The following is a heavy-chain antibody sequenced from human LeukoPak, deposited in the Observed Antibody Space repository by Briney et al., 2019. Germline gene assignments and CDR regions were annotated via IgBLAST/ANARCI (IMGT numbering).Heavy chain of an antibody. CDR2: ISAYNGNT. D-gene: IGHD2-2*01. V-gene: IGHV1-18*01. CDR3: ARNEPAAPYDAFDI. J-gene: IGHJ3*02. CDR1: GYTFTSYG. Sequence: ASVKVSCKASGYTFTSYGISWVRQAPGQGLEWMGWISAYNGNTNYAQKLQGRVTMTTDTSTSTAYMELRSLRSDDTAVYYCARNEPAAPYDAFDIWGQGTMVTVSS.